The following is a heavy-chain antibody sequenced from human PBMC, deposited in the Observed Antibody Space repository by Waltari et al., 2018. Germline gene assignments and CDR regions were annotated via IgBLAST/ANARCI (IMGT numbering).Heavy chain of an antibody. CDR2: IYSGGST. J-gene: IGHJ4*02. D-gene: IGHD5-12*01. Sequence: EVQLVESGGGLIQPGGSLRLSCAASGFTVSSNYMSWVRQAPGKALEVVSVIYSGGSTYYAYAVKVRFTISRDNAKNTLYLQMNSLRAEDTAVYYCARDRIDGYNYYFDYWGQGTLVTVSS. CDR3: ARDRIDGYNYYFDY. CDR1: GFTVSSNY. V-gene: IGHV3-53*01.